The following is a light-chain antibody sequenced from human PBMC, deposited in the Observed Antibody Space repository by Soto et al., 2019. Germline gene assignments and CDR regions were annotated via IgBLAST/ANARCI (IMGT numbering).Light chain of an antibody. V-gene: IGKV1-5*01. CDR2: DAS. J-gene: IGKJ2*01. CDR1: QTITTW. CDR3: QQYTNTNNPWM. Sequence: QMTQSPSSLSASVGDRVTITFRASQTITTWMAWYQQKPGKAPKLLVYDASTLQSGVATRFSGSGSGTEFTLIISGLQPEDSATYYCQQYTNTNNPWMFGQGTKVEIK.